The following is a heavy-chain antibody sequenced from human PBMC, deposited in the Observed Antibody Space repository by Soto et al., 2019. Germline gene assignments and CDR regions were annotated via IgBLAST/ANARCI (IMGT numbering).Heavy chain of an antibody. J-gene: IGHJ4*01. CDR1: GFTFSSYA. CDR3: AKSPEWLLLIDY. Sequence: EVQLLESGGGLVQPGGSQRLSCAASGFTFSSYAMSWVRQAPGKGLEWVSAISGSGGSTYYADSVKGRFTISRDNSKNTLYLQMNSLRAEDTAVYYCAKSPEWLLLIDYWGQEPWSPSPQ. V-gene: IGHV3-23*01. CDR2: ISGSGGST. D-gene: IGHD3-3*01.